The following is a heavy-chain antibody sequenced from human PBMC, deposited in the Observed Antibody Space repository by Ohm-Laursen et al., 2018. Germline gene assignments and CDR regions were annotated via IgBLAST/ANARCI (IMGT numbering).Heavy chain of an antibody. V-gene: IGHV1-2*02. CDR2: INPNSGGT. CDR1: GYTFTGYY. CDR3: ARGSAVAGTYWYFDL. D-gene: IGHD6-19*01. J-gene: IGHJ2*01. Sequence: SSVKVSCKASGYTFTGYYMHWVRQAPGQGLEWMGWINPNSGGTNYAQKFQGRVTMTRDTSISTAYMELSRLRSDDTAVYYCARGSAVAGTYWYFDLWGRGTLVTVSS.